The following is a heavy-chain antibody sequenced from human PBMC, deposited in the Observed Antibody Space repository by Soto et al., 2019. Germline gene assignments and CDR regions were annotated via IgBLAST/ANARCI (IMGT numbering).Heavy chain of an antibody. CDR2: IYYSGST. V-gene: IGHV4-59*12. CDR1: GGSISSYY. D-gene: IGHD2-15*01. CDR3: ARELMVDAPFFDY. Sequence: SETLSLTCTVSGGSISSYYWSWIRQPPGKGLEWIGYIYYSGSTNCNPSLKSRVTISVDTSKNQFSLKLSSVTAADTAVYYCARELMVDAPFFDYWGQGTLVTVS. J-gene: IGHJ4*02.